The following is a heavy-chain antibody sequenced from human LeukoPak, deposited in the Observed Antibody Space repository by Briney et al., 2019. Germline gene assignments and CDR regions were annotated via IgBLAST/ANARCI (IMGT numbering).Heavy chain of an antibody. D-gene: IGHD2-2*02. CDR1: GGSINSGSYY. J-gene: IGHJ4*02. CDR3: SRCTSTSCYNFDH. Sequence: SETLSLTCTVSGGSINSGSYYWNWIRQSAGKGLEWMGHIHTTGSTNCNPSLKSRVTTSLDASKNQFSLKLNSVTAADTAVYYCSRCTSTSCYNFDHRGQGSLVTVSS. CDR2: IHTTGST. V-gene: IGHV4-61*09.